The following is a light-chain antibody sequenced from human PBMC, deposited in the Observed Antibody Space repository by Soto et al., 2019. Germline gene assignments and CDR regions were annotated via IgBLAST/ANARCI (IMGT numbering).Light chain of an antibody. CDR1: QSVGNNY. CDR3: QQCAYSPRT. CDR2: DAS. V-gene: IGKV3-20*01. J-gene: IGKJ1*01. Sequence: IVLTQSPDTLSLSPGERATLSCRASQSVGNNYLAWYQQKPGQAPRLLIYDASSRATGIPDRFSGSGSGTDFTLTISRLEPEDFAVYYCQQCAYSPRTFGQGTKEEVK.